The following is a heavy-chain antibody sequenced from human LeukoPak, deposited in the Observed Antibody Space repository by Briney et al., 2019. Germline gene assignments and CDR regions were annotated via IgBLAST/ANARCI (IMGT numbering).Heavy chain of an antibody. CDR3: AKFGSSGWYYFDY. CDR2: ISGSGGST. V-gene: IGHV3-23*01. CDR1: GFTFSSYA. Sequence: GGSLRLSCAASGFTFSSYAMSWVRQAPGGALEWVSTISGSGGSTYYADSVKGRFTISRDNSKNTLYLQMNSLRAEDTAVYYCAKFGSSGWYYFDYWGQGTLVTVSS. D-gene: IGHD6-19*01. J-gene: IGHJ4*02.